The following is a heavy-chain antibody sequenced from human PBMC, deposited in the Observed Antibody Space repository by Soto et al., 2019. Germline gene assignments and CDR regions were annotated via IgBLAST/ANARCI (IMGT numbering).Heavy chain of an antibody. CDR2: VNPKSGNT. Sequence: QVQLVQSGAEVKKPGASVKVSCKESGYSFSTYDINWVRQAAGQGLEWMGWVNPKSGNTDYAQRFRGRVTMTSNTSISKAYMELSALTPEDTAVYYCARSSCYSTSCYTDWCDTWAQGTMVTVSS. CDR1: GYSFSTYD. CDR3: ARSSCYSTSCYTDWCDT. D-gene: IGHD2-2*02. J-gene: IGHJ5*02. V-gene: IGHV1-8*01.